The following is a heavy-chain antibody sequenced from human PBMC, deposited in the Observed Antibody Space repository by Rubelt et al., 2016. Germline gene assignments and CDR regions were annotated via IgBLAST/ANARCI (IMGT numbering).Heavy chain of an antibody. CDR2: ISYSES. D-gene: IGHD1-1*01. V-gene: IGHV4-59*01. CDR1: GGSISAYY. J-gene: IGHJ4*02. CDR3: AGASTYNTLDY. Sequence: QVQLQESGPGLVEPSETLSLTCTVSGGSISAYYWSWIRQSPGKGLEWLGYISYSESNYNPSLKSRVSMSVDTSKKQFSLKWSFVTAEETAVYYCAGASTYNTLDYWGQGTLVTVSP.